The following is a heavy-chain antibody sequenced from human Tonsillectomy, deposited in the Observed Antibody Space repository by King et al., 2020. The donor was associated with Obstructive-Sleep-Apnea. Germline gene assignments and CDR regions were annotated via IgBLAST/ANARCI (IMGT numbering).Heavy chain of an antibody. V-gene: IGHV3-33*06. Sequence: VQLVESGGGVVQPGRSLRLSCAASGFTFSSYGMHWVRQAPGKGLEWVAVIWYDGSNKYYADSVKGRFTISRDNSKNTLYLQMNSLRAEDTAVYYCAKDQRDYYFDYWGQGTLVTVSS. CDR3: AKDQRDYYFDY. CDR2: IWYDGSNK. J-gene: IGHJ4*02. CDR1: GFTFSSYG. D-gene: IGHD3/OR15-3a*01.